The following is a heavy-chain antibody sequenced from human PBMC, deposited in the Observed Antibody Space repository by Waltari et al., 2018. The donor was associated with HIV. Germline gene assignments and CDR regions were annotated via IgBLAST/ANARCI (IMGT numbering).Heavy chain of an antibody. CDR1: GYTFTSYD. V-gene: IGHV1-8*01. D-gene: IGHD1-26*01. Sequence: QVQLVQSGAEVKKPGASVKVSCKASGYTFTSYDINWVRQATGQGLEWMGWMNPNSGNTGYAQKFQGRVTMTRNTSISTAYMELSSLRSEDTAVYYCARGFVVVGATLAYFDYWGQGTLVTVSS. J-gene: IGHJ4*02. CDR2: MNPNSGNT. CDR3: ARGFVVVGATLAYFDY.